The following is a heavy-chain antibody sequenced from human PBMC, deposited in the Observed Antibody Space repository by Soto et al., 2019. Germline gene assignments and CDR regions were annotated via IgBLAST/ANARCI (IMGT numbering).Heavy chain of an antibody. CDR1: GYTFTSYG. D-gene: IGHD6-19*01. J-gene: IGHJ3*02. Sequence: QVQLVQSGAEVKKPGASVKVSCKASGYTFTSYGISWVRQAPGQGLEWMGWISAYNGNTNYAQKLQGRVTMTTDTYTSKAYMELRSLRADDKAVYDCAGAHGSGWPDDAFDIWGQGTMVTVSS. CDR2: ISAYNGNT. V-gene: IGHV1-18*01. CDR3: AGAHGSGWPDDAFDI.